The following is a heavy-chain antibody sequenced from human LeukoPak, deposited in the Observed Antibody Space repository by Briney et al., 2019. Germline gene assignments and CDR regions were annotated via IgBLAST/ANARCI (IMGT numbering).Heavy chain of an antibody. CDR3: ARSPSLVPSFDY. CDR2: IYPSDSDI. CDR1: GYSFTNYW. D-gene: IGHD3-10*01. Sequence: GESLKISCKGPGYSFTNYWIGWVRQMPGKGLEWMGIIYPSDSDIRYSPSFQGQVTISADKSITTAYLQWSSLKASDTAMYYCARSPSLVPSFDYWGQGTLVTVSS. J-gene: IGHJ4*02. V-gene: IGHV5-51*01.